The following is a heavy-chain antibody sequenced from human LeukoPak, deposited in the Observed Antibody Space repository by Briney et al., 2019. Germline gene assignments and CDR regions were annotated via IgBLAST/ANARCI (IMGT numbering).Heavy chain of an antibody. D-gene: IGHD2-2*01. CDR3: ARGFCSTTSCPGWAYYYGMDV. J-gene: IGHJ6*04. Sequence: GRSLRLSCAASGFTFSSYGMHWVRQAPGKGLEWVAVISYDGSNKYHADSVKGRFTISGDNSKNTLYLQMNSLSAEDTAVYYCARGFCSTTSCPGWAYYYGMDVWGKGTTVTVSS. CDR2: ISYDGSNK. CDR1: GFTFSSYG. V-gene: IGHV3-30*19.